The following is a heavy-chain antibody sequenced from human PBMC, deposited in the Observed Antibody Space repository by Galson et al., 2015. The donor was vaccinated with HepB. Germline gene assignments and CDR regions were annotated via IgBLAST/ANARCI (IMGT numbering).Heavy chain of an antibody. V-gene: IGHV1-58*02. Sequence: SVKVSCKASGFTFTSSAMQWVRQARGQRLEWIGWIVVGSGNTNYAQKFQERVTITRDMSTSTAYMELSSLRYEDTAVYYCAAGYSGSQKWFDPWGQGTLVTVSS. D-gene: IGHD1-26*01. J-gene: IGHJ5*02. CDR3: AAGYSGSQKWFDP. CDR1: GFTFTSSA. CDR2: IVVGSGNT.